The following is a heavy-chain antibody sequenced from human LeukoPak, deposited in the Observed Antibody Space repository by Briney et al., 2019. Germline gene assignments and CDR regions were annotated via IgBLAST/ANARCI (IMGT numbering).Heavy chain of an antibody. J-gene: IGHJ4*02. CDR1: GFNFSNYY. CDR3: AKDRWLRSGGIDY. CDR2: IWYDGSNK. D-gene: IGHD5-12*01. V-gene: IGHV3-33*06. Sequence: GGSLRLSCVGSGFNFSNYYMSWIRQAPGKGLEWVAVIWYDGSNKYYADSVKGRFTISRDNSKNTLYLQMNSLRAEDTAVYYCAKDRWLRSGGIDYWGQGTLVTVSS.